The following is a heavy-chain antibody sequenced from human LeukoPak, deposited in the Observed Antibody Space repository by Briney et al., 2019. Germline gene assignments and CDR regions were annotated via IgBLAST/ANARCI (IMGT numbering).Heavy chain of an antibody. CDR3: ARVWRTSPYYFDY. J-gene: IGHJ4*02. D-gene: IGHD1-1*01. V-gene: IGHV4-34*01. Sequence: KASETLSLTCAVYGGSFSGYYWSWIRQPPGKGLEWIGEINHSGSTNYNPSLKSRVTISVDTSKNQFSLKLSSVTAADTTVYYCARVWRTSPYYFDYWGQGTLVTVSS. CDR1: GGSFSGYY. CDR2: INHSGST.